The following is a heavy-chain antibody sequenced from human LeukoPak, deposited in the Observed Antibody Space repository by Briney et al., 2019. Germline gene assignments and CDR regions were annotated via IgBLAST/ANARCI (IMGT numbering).Heavy chain of an antibody. J-gene: IGHJ4*02. V-gene: IGHV4-34*01. Sequence: SETLSLTCAVYGGSFSGYYWSWIRQPPGKGLEWIGTVYYDGINYSSPSLKSRVATSVDTSQNQFSLRLSSVTAADTAVYYCARISRWGLYWAQGILVSVSS. CDR3: ARISRWGLY. CDR1: GGSFSGYY. CDR2: VYYDGIN. D-gene: IGHD3-16*01.